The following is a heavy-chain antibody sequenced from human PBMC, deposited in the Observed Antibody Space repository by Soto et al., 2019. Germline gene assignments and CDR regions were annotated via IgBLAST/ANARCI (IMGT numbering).Heavy chain of an antibody. V-gene: IGHV3-30*18. J-gene: IGHJ6*02. Sequence: PGGSLRLSCAASGFTFSSYGMHWVRQAPGKGLEWVAVISYDGSNKYYADSVKGRFTISRDNSKNTLYLQMNSLRAEDTAVYYCAKPITMVRGVIPYPYYGMDVLGQGTTVTVSS. CDR2: ISYDGSNK. CDR3: AKPITMVRGVIPYPYYGMDV. D-gene: IGHD3-10*01. CDR1: GFTFSSYG.